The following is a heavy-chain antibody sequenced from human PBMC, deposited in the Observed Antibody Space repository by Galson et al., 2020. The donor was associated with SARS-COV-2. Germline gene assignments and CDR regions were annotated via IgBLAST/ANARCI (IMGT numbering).Heavy chain of an antibody. CDR2: IKQDGSEK. Sequence: GGSLRLSCAASGFTFSSYWMSWVRQAPGKGLEWVANIKQDGSEKYYVDSVKGRFTISRDNAKNSLYLQMNSLRAQDTAVYYFARDLTGSGSYVLPDYWGQGTLVTVSS. J-gene: IGHJ4*02. CDR1: GFTFSSYW. D-gene: IGHD3-10*01. V-gene: IGHV3-7*03. CDR3: ARDLTGSGSYVLPDY.